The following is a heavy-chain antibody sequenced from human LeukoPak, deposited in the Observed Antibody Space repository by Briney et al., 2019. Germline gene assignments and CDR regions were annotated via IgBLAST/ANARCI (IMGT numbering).Heavy chain of an antibody. J-gene: IGHJ3*02. D-gene: IGHD2-21*01. CDR3: ARGGLVVVIAPSDAFDI. V-gene: IGHV4-4*07. CDR2: IYTSGST. CDR1: GGSFSGYY. Sequence: PSETLSLTCTVYGGSFSGYYWSWIRQPAGKGLEWIGRIYTSGSTNYNPSLKSRVTMSVDTSKNQFSLKLSSVTAADTAVYYCARGGLVVVIAPSDAFDIWGQGTMVTVSS.